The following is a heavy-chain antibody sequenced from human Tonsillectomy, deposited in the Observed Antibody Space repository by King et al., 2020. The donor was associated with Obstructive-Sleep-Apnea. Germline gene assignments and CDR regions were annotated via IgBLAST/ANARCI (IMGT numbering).Heavy chain of an antibody. V-gene: IGHV4-31*03. J-gene: IGHJ6*02. CDR1: GGSISSGGYY. D-gene: IGHD3-10*01. Sequence: QLQESGPGLVKPSQTLSLTCTVSGGSISSGGYYWSWIRQHPGKGLEWIGYIYYSGSTYYNPSLKSRVTISVDTSKNQFSLKLSSVTAADTAVYYCAGRGSGSYYYGMDVWGQGTTVTVSS. CDR3: AGRGSGSYYYGMDV. CDR2: IYYSGST.